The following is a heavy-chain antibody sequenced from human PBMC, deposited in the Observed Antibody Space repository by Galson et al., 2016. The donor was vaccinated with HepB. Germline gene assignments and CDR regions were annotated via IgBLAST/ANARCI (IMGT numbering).Heavy chain of an antibody. J-gene: IGHJ4*02. CDR1: GDSVSNNFDG. D-gene: IGHD2-2*02. CDR3: VKSIYLGRGFVA. V-gene: IGHV6-1*01. CDR2: TYYRSEWRQ. Sequence: CAISGDSVSNNFDGWNWIRQSPSRGLEWLGRTYYRSEWRQDYAPSVRSRISINPDTSKNQFSLHLTSVTPEDTAVYYCVKSIYLGRGFVAWGQGTLVTVSS.